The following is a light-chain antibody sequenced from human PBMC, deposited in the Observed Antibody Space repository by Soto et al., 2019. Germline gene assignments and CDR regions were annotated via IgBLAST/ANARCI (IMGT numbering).Light chain of an antibody. Sequence: ALTQPASVSGSPGQSITISCTGTSSDVGAYDSVSWYQQHPGKAPKLMIYEVINRSSGVSNRFSGSKSGNTASLTISGLQAEDEADYHCSSYTNTNTYVFGTGTKVTVL. CDR3: SSYTNTNTYV. CDR2: EVI. V-gene: IGLV2-14*01. J-gene: IGLJ1*01. CDR1: SSDVGAYDS.